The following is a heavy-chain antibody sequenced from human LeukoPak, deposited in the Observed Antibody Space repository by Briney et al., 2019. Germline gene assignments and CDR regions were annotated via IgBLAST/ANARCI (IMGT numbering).Heavy chain of an antibody. Sequence: SDTLSLTCDVSGYSISTSNWCGWIRQPPGKGREWIGYIYYSVSIYYNPSLKNRVTMSVDRSKNQFSLKLSSVTGADTAVYYCASRVGTVTTANFDYWGQGTLVTVSS. CDR2: IYYSVSI. CDR1: GYSISTSNW. D-gene: IGHD4-17*01. J-gene: IGHJ4*02. CDR3: ASRVGTVTTANFDY. V-gene: IGHV4-28*05.